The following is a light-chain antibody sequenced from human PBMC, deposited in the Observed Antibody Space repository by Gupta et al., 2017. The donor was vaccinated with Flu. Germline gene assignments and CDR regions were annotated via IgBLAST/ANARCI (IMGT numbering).Light chain of an antibody. Sequence: AIQMAQSPSSLSASVGDGVTVTCRASQDIRITLGWYQQKPGKAPKLLIHNASTLQTGVPSRFSGSGSGTDFTLTISSLQAEDFATFYCLHHHKYPLTFGGGTKVEIK. V-gene: IGKV1-6*01. CDR1: QDIRIT. CDR2: NAS. CDR3: LHHHKYPLT. J-gene: IGKJ4*01.